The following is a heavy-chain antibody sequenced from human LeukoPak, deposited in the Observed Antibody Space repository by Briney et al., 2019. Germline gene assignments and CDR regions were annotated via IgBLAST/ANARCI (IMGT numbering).Heavy chain of an antibody. CDR2: ISPSGGST. D-gene: IGHD1-26*01. Sequence: GASVKVSCKASGYTFTSYYMHWVRQAPGQGLEWMGIISPSGGSTTYAQKFQGRVTMTRDTSTSTVYMELSSLRSEDPAVYYCARGRVPREEFDYWGQGTLVTVSS. V-gene: IGHV1-46*01. CDR3: ARGRVPREEFDY. CDR1: GYTFTSYY. J-gene: IGHJ4*02.